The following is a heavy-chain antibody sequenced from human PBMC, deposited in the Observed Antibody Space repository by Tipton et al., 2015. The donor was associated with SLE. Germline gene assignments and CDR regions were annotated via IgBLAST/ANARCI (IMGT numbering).Heavy chain of an antibody. V-gene: IGHV4-34*01. J-gene: IGHJ4*02. CDR1: GGSFSGYY. D-gene: IGHD6-6*01. CDR3: ARGIVAAFYY. Sequence: TLSLTCAIYGGSFSGYYWSWIRQPPGKGLEWIGEINHSGTTNYNPSLKSRVTISVDTSKNQFSLKLSSVTAADTAVYYCARGIVAAFYYWGQGTLVTASS. CDR2: INHSGTT.